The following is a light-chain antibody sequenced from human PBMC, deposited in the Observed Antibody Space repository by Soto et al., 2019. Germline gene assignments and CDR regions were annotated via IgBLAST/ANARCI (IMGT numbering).Light chain of an antibody. Sequence: QSVLSQPASVSGSPGQSITMSCTGTSSDVGRYNLVSWYQQHPGKAPKLMIYDGNKRPSGVSNRFSGSKSGNTASLTISGLQAEDEADYYCCSYAGTITWVFGGGTKLTVL. CDR2: DGN. V-gene: IGLV2-23*01. CDR1: SSDVGRYNL. CDR3: CSYAGTITWV. J-gene: IGLJ3*02.